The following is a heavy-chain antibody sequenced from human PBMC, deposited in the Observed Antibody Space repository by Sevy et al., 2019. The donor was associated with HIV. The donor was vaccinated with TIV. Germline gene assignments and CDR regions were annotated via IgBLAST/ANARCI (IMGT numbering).Heavy chain of an antibody. CDR3: AREGDCIGIDCYDDWRLPSYYYYPMDV. Sequence: GGSLRLSCAASGFDFGTYTMNWVRQAPGKGLEWVSSISSKNDYIFYADSVKGRFTISKDNAKNSLYLQMNSLRVEDTAVYYCAREGDCIGIDCYDDWRLPSYYYYPMDVWGQGTTVTVSS. V-gene: IGHV3-21*01. CDR2: ISSKNDYI. CDR1: GFDFGTYT. D-gene: IGHD2-2*01. J-gene: IGHJ6*02.